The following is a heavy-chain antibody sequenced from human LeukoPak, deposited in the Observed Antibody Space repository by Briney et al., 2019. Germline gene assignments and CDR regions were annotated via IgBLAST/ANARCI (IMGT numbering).Heavy chain of an antibody. J-gene: IGHJ6*02. CDR1: GFTLSDYY. CDR2: ISSSGSTI. V-gene: IGHV3-11*01. CDR3: ARDEMACSSTSCQYYYYYGMDV. D-gene: IGHD2-2*01. Sequence: GGSLRLSCAASGFTLSDYYMSWIRQAPGKGLEWISYISSSGSTIFYADSVKGRFTISRDNAKNSLYLQMNSLRAEDTAVYYCARDEMACSSTSCQYYYYYGMDVWGQGTTVTVSS.